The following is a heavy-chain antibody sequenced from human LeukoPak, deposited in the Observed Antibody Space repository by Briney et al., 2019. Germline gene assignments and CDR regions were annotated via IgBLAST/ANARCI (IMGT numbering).Heavy chain of an antibody. Sequence: PSETLSLTCTVSGGSISSSSYFWGWIRQPPGKGLEWIGSICYSGSTYYNPSLKSRVTISVDRSKNQFSLKLSSVTAADTAVYYCARGRGTYYFDSRGYHTYYFDYWGQGTLVTVSS. CDR3: ARGRGTYYFDSRGYHTYYFDY. V-gene: IGHV4-39*07. CDR1: GGSISSSSYF. CDR2: ICYSGST. J-gene: IGHJ4*02. D-gene: IGHD3-22*01.